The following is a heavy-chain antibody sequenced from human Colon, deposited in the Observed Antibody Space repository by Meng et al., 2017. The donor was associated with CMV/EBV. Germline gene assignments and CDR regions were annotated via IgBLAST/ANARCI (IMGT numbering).Heavy chain of an antibody. Sequence: GGSLRLSCAASGFTFSDYYMTWIRQGPGKGLEWVAHISGSGTLVYYGDSVKGRFTISRDNSKNTLYLQMNSLRAEDTAVYYCAKDRGEYFDYWGQGTLVTVSS. CDR2: ISGSGTLV. CDR1: GFTFSDYY. D-gene: IGHD3-10*01. CDR3: AKDRGEYFDY. V-gene: IGHV3-11*04. J-gene: IGHJ4*02.